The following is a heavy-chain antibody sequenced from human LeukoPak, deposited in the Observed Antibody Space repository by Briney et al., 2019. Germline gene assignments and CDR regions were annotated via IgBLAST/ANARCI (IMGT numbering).Heavy chain of an antibody. CDR2: IYPGDSDT. J-gene: IGHJ5*02. D-gene: IGHD5-18*01. CDR3: ARHLRLWQNWFDP. CDR1: GYSFTNYW. V-gene: IGHV5-51*01. Sequence: GESLQISSQGSGYSFTNYWIGWVRPMPGQGPEWMGIIYPGDSDTRYSPSFQGQVTISADKSISTAYLQWSSLKASDTAMYYCARHLRLWQNWFDPWGQGTLVTVSS.